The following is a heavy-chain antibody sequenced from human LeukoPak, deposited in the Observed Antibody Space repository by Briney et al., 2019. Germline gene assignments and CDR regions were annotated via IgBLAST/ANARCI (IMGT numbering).Heavy chain of an antibody. CDR3: ARSAAGYYFDY. J-gene: IGHJ4*02. D-gene: IGHD6-25*01. V-gene: IGHV3-21*01. CDR1: GFTFSSYS. Sequence: GGSLRLSCAASGFTFSSYSMNWVRQAPWKGLEWVSSISSSSSYIYYADSVKGRFTISRDNAKNSLYLQMNSLRAEDTAVYYCARSAAGYYFDYWGQGTLVTVSS. CDR2: ISSSSSYI.